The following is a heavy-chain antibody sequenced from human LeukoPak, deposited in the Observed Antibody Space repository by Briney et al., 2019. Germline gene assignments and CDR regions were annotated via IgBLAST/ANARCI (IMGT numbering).Heavy chain of an antibody. V-gene: IGHV3-21*01. CDR2: ISSSSSYI. D-gene: IGHD2-8*02. J-gene: IGHJ4*02. Sequence: KPGGSLRLSCAASGFTFSSYTMNWVRQAPGKGLEWVSSISSSSSYIYYGDSVKGRFTISRDNAKNSLFLQMNSLRAEDTAVYYCARGNTEFDYWGQGTLVTVSS. CDR3: ARGNTEFDY. CDR1: GFTFSSYT.